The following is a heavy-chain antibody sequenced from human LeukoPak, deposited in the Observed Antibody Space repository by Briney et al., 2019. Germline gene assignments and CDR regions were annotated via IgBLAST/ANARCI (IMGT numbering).Heavy chain of an antibody. Sequence: HVGGSLRLPCAASGLTFSSYAMNWVRQAPGKGLEWVSYISSSGSTIYYAGSVKGRFTISRDNAKNSLYLQMNSLRAEDAAVYYCARDSLWFGELLPYDYWGQGTLVTVSS. J-gene: IGHJ4*02. CDR2: ISSSGSTI. CDR1: GLTFSSYA. D-gene: IGHD3-10*01. CDR3: ARDSLWFGELLPYDY. V-gene: IGHV3-48*03.